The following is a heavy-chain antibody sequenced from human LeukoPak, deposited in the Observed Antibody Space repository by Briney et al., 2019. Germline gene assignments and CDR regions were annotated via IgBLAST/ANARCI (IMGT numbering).Heavy chain of an antibody. CDR1: GFTVSSNY. V-gene: IGHV3-53*01. Sequence: PGGSLRLSCAASGFTVSSNYMSWVRQAPGKGLEWVSVIYSGGSTYYADSVKGRFTISRDNSKNTLYLQMNSLRAEDTAVYYCARSNYYDSSAPFDYWGQGTLVTVSS. CDR2: IYSGGST. J-gene: IGHJ4*02. D-gene: IGHD3-22*01. CDR3: ARSNYYDSSAPFDY.